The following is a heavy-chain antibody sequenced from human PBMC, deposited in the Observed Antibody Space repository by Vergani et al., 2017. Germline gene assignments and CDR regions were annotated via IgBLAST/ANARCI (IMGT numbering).Heavy chain of an antibody. Sequence: QLQLQESGPGLVKPSETLSLTCTVSGGSISSGGYYWSWIRQHPGKGLEWIGYIYNSGSTYYNPSLKSRVIISVDTSKNQFSLKLRSVTAADTAVYYCARDRRWGSDWFDPWGQGTLVTVSS. CDR3: ARDRRWGSDWFDP. V-gene: IGHV4-31*03. CDR2: IYNSGST. D-gene: IGHD2-21*01. CDR1: GGSISSGGYY. J-gene: IGHJ5*02.